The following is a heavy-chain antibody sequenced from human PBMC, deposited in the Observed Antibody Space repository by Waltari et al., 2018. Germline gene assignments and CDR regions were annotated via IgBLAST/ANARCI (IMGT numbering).Heavy chain of an antibody. V-gene: IGHV4-34*01. D-gene: IGHD3-10*01. Sequence: QVQLQQWGAGLLKPSETLSLTCAVYGGSFSGYYWSWIRQPPGKGLAWIGEIKHSGSTNYNPSLKSRVTISVDTSKNQLSLKLSSVTAADTAVYYCARGQSYYGSGSYGSLGYWGQGTLVTVSS. CDR3: ARGQSYYGSGSYGSLGY. J-gene: IGHJ4*02. CDR1: GGSFSGYY. CDR2: IKHSGST.